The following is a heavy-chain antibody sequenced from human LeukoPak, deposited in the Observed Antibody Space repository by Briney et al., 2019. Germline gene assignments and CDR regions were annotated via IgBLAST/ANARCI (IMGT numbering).Heavy chain of an antibody. CDR2: IYYSGST. J-gene: IGHJ6*03. D-gene: IGHD4-11*01. CDR3: ASLWDYIKTGDYMDV. V-gene: IGHV4-59*01. CDR1: SGSISSYY. Sequence: SETLSLTCTVSSGSISSYYWSWIRQPPGKGLEWIGYIYYSGSTNYNPSLKSRVTISVDTSKNQFSLKLSSVTAADTAVYYCASLWDYIKTGDYMDVWGKGSTVTVSS.